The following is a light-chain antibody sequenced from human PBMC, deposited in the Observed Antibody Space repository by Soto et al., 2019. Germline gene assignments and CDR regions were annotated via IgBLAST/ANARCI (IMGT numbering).Light chain of an antibody. V-gene: IGKV3-20*01. CDR3: QQLNSYPFT. CDR2: GAS. CDR1: QSVSSSY. J-gene: IGKJ4*01. Sequence: EIVLTQSPGTLSLSPWERATLSCRASQSVSSSYLAWYQQKPGQAPRLLIYGASSRATGIPDRVSGSGSGTDFTLTISSLQTEDFATYQCQQLNSYPFTFGGGTKVDIK.